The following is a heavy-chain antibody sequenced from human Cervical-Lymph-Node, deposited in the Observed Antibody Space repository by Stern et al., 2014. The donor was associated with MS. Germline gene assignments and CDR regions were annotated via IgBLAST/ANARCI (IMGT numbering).Heavy chain of an antibody. V-gene: IGHV3-74*02. Sequence: EVQLLESGGGLVQPGGSLRLACAASGFTFSHYWMHWVRQTPGEGLEWVSRISHDGGTINYADSVRGRFTISRDNAQNLLFLQMDSLTADDSAIYYCASLLTLSKRAFEMWGPGTTVTVSS. J-gene: IGHJ3*02. CDR2: ISHDGGTI. D-gene: IGHD2-15*01. CDR1: GFTFSHYW. CDR3: ASLLTLSKRAFEM.